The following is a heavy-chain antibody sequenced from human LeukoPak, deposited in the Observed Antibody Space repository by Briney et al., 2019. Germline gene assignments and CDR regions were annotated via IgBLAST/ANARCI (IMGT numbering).Heavy chain of an antibody. Sequence: ASVKVSCKASGYTFTSYGISWVRQAPGQGLEWMGWISAYNGNTNYAQKLQGRVTMTTDTSTSTAYMELRSLRSDDTAVYYCARNYDILTGQYYFDYWGQGTLVTVSS. CDR1: GYTFTSYG. V-gene: IGHV1-18*01. J-gene: IGHJ4*02. CDR3: ARNYDILTGQYYFDY. CDR2: ISAYNGNT. D-gene: IGHD3-9*01.